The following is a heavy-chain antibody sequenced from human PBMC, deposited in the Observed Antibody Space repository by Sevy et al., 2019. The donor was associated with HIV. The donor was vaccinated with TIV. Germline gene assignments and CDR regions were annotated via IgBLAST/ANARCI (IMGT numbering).Heavy chain of an antibody. V-gene: IGHV4-59*01. CDR3: ARDSTTRPRVLDY. Sequence: SETLSLTCSVSGGSISSYFWTWVRQSPGKGLEWIGNIYFTGNTDYSPSPKSRDSLSLDTSKSQFSLTLKSVTAADTAIYFCARDSTTRPRVLDYWGQGTLVTVSS. J-gene: IGHJ4*02. D-gene: IGHD1-1*01. CDR2: IYFTGNT. CDR1: GGSISSYF.